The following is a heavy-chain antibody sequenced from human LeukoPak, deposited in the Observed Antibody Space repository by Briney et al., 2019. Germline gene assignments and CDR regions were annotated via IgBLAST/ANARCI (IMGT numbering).Heavy chain of an antibody. V-gene: IGHV1-46*01. D-gene: IGHD2-2*02. CDR1: GYTFTSYY. Sequence: ASVKVSCKASGYTFTSYYMHWVRQAPGQGLEWMGIINPSGGSTSYAQKFQGRVTMTRDTSTSTVYMELSSLRSEDTAVYYCARDGIVVVPAAIEAGYYYYYMDVWGKGTTVTVSS. CDR2: INPSGGST. CDR3: ARDGIVVVPAAIEAGYYYYYMDV. J-gene: IGHJ6*03.